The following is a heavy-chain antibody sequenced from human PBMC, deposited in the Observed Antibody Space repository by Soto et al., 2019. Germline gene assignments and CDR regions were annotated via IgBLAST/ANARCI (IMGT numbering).Heavy chain of an antibody. CDR1: GFTFSSYG. V-gene: IGHV3-33*01. CDR3: ARDSRYCSGGSCYYGMDV. J-gene: IGHJ6*02. D-gene: IGHD2-15*01. Sequence: PGGSLRLSCAASGFTFSSYGMHWVRQAPGKGLEWVAVIWYDGSNKYYADSVKGRFTISRDNSKNTLYLQMNSLRAEDTAVYYCARDSRYCSGGSCYYGMDVWGQGTMVTVSS. CDR2: IWYDGSNK.